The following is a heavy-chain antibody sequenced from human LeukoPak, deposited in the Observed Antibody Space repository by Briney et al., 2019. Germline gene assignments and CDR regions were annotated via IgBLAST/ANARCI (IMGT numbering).Heavy chain of an antibody. CDR1: GGSFSGYY. D-gene: IGHD2-15*01. V-gene: IGHV4-34*01. CDR2: INHSGST. Sequence: PSETLSLTCAVYGGSFSGYYWSWIRQPPGKGLEWIGEINHSGSTNYNPSLKSRVTISVDTSKNQFSLKLSSVTAADTAVYYCARGYIVVVVAATLSRHNWFDPWGQGTLVTVSS. J-gene: IGHJ5*02. CDR3: ARGYIVVVVAATLSRHNWFDP.